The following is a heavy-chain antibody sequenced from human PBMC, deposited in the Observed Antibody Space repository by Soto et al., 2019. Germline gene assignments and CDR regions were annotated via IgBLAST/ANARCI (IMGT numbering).Heavy chain of an antibody. Sequence: ASVKVSCKASGYTFTNYGISWVLQAPGEGLEWMGWISAYNGNTNYAQKFQGRVTMTTDTSTATAYMELRSLRSDDTAVYYCARVGGSIVLVPAAGPHWFDPWGQGTLVTVS. V-gene: IGHV1-18*01. D-gene: IGHD2-2*01. J-gene: IGHJ5*02. CDR2: ISAYNGNT. CDR1: GYTFTNYG. CDR3: ARVGGSIVLVPAAGPHWFDP.